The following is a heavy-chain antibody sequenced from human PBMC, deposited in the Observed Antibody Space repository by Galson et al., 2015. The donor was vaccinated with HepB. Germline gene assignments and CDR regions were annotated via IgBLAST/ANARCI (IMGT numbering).Heavy chain of an antibody. CDR3: ARELNWGAFDI. J-gene: IGHJ3*02. Sequence: SCKASGYTFTSYAMNWVRQAPGQGLEWMGWVNTNTGNPTYAQGFTGRFVFSLDTSVSTAYLQISGLKAEDTAIYYCARELNWGAFDIWGQGTMVAVSS. D-gene: IGHD7-27*01. V-gene: IGHV7-4-1*02. CDR2: VNTNTGNP. CDR1: GYTFTSYA.